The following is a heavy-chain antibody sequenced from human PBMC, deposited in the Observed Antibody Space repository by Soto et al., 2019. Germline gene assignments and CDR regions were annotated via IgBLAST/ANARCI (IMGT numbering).Heavy chain of an antibody. V-gene: IGHV1-18*01. CDR3: SRDGIAARPTPDY. CDR1: GYTFTSYG. CDR2: ISGDNGNT. J-gene: IGHJ4*02. Sequence: QVQLVQSGAEVKKPGASVKVSCKASGYTFTSYGINWVRQAPGQGLEWMGWISGDNGNTMYAQKVQGRVTMTTDTSTSTVYMELRSLRSDDTALYYCSRDGIAARPTPDYWGQGTLVTVSS. D-gene: IGHD6-6*01.